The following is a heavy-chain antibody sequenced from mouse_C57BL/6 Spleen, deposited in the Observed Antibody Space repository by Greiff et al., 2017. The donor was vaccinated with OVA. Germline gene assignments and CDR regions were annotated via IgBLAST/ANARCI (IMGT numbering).Heavy chain of an antibody. V-gene: IGHV1-5*01. CDR3: TRETGTGSYWYFDV. J-gene: IGHJ1*03. CDR2: IYPGNSDT. D-gene: IGHD4-1*01. Sequence: EVQLQQSGTVLARPGASVKMSCKTSGYTFTSYWMHWVKQRPGQGLEWIGAIYPGNSDTSYNQKFKGKAKLTAVTSASTGYMELSSLTNEDSAVYYCTRETGTGSYWYFDVWGTGTTVTVSS. CDR1: GYTFTSYW.